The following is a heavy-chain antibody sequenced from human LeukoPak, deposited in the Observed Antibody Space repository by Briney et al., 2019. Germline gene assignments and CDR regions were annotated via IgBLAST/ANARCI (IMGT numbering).Heavy chain of an antibody. CDR2: ISGSGGST. CDR3: AKDANDILTGYYSSDAFDI. Sequence: SGGSLRLSCAASGFTFSSYAMSWVRQAPGKGLEWVSAISGSGGSTYYADSVKGRFTISRDNSKNTLYLQMNSLRAEDTAVYCCAKDANDILTGYYSSDAFDIWGQGTMVTVSS. D-gene: IGHD3-9*01. CDR1: GFTFSSYA. J-gene: IGHJ3*02. V-gene: IGHV3-23*01.